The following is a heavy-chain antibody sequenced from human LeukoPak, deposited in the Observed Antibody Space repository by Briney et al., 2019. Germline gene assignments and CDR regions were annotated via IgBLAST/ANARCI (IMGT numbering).Heavy chain of an antibody. J-gene: IGHJ4*02. CDR3: ARAYSGFEAFDY. CDR1: GYTFTDYY. CDR2: INSNSGGT. D-gene: IGHD5-12*01. Sequence: AASVKVSCKASGYTFTDYYIHWVRQAPGQRLEWMGWINSNSGGTNYAQKFQGRVTMTRDTSISTAYMELSSLRSDDTAVYYCARAYSGFEAFDYWGQGALVTVSS. V-gene: IGHV1-2*02.